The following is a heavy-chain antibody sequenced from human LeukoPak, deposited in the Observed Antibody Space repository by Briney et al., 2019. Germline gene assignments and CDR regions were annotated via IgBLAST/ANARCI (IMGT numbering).Heavy chain of an antibody. Sequence: GGSLRLSCTTSGFTFGDYALNWVRQAPGKGVEWIGSIRSKTYGGTPEYAASVKGRCSISRDDSRSIAYLHMNSLNTEDTAVYYCTRTHYHGAVSQIYNYFYFGMDVWGQGTTVLVSS. CDR3: TRTHYHGAVSQIYNYFYFGMDV. D-gene: IGHD3-10*01. V-gene: IGHV3-49*04. J-gene: IGHJ6*02. CDR2: IRSKTYGGTP. CDR1: GFTFGDYA.